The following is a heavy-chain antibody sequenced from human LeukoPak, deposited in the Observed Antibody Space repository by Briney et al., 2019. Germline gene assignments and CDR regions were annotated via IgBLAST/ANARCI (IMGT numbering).Heavy chain of an antibody. D-gene: IGHD2-8*01. Sequence: ASVKVSCKASGGTFSSYAISWVRQAPGQGLEWMGSIIPILGIANYAQKFQGRVTITADKSTSTAYMELSSLRSEDTAVYYCASGAGIVLMVYPGPPPLYGMDVWGQGTTVTVSS. CDR3: ASGAGIVLMVYPGPPPLYGMDV. V-gene: IGHV1-69*04. J-gene: IGHJ6*02. CDR2: IIPILGIA. CDR1: GGTFSSYA.